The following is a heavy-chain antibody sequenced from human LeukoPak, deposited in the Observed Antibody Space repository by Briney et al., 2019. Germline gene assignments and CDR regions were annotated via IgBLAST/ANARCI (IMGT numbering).Heavy chain of an antibody. CDR2: IYTSGST. V-gene: IGHV4-61*02. CDR3: ARNYDYVWGSYRSPRQYYFDY. CDR1: GGSISSGSYY. Sequence: SETLSLTCTVSGGSISSGSYYWSWIRQPAGKGLEWIGRIYTSGSTYYNPSLKSRVTISVDTSKNQFSLKLSSVTAADTAVYYCARNYDYVWGSYRSPRQYYFDYWGQGTLVTVSS. J-gene: IGHJ4*02. D-gene: IGHD3-16*02.